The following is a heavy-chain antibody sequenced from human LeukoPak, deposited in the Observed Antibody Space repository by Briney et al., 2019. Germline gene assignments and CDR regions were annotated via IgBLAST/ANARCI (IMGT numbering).Heavy chain of an antibody. J-gene: IGHJ6*02. V-gene: IGHV3-11*01. CDR1: GFTFSDYY. CDR2: ISSSGSTI. Sequence: GGSLRLSCAASGFTFSDYYMSWIRQAPGRGLEWVSYISSSGSTIYYADSVKGRFTISRDNAKNSLYLQMNSLRAEDTAVYYCARERSSGWYTQQADYYYYGMDVWGQGTTVTVSS. D-gene: IGHD6-13*01. CDR3: ARERSSGWYTQQADYYYYGMDV.